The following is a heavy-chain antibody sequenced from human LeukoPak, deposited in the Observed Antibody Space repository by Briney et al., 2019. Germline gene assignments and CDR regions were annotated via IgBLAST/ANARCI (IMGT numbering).Heavy chain of an antibody. Sequence: GGSLRLSCATSGFNFSDSRMTRVRQAPGKGLQWVANINRDGTEKHFLDSIEGRFTISRDNRKKSLYLQMNSLRPQDTAVYFCVRGDWYFESWGQGTLVTVSS. CDR2: INRDGTEK. CDR1: GFNFSDSR. CDR3: VRGDWYFES. D-gene: IGHD2-21*01. J-gene: IGHJ4*02. V-gene: IGHV3-7*04.